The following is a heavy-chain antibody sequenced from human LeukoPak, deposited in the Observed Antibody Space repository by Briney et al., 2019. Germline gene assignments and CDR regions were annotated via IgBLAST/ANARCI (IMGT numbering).Heavy chain of an antibody. CDR3: ARSEAGGTY. V-gene: IGHV3-7*01. J-gene: IGHJ4*02. Sequence: GGSLRLSCAASGFTFSNYWMSWVRQAPGKGLEWVANIKPDGSGKFYVDSLKGRFTISRDNAKNSLYLQVNSLRAEDTAVYYCARSEAGGTYWGQGTLVTVSS. D-gene: IGHD3-16*01. CDR2: IKPDGSGK. CDR1: GFTFSNYW.